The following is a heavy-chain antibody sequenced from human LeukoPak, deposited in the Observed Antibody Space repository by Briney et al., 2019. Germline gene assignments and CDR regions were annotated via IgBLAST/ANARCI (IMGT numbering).Heavy chain of an antibody. J-gene: IGHJ4*02. CDR3: TTGGETN. D-gene: IGHD3-10*01. Sequence: PGGSLRLSCAASGFTFSNAWMSWVRQAPGKGLEWAGRIKSKTDGGTTDYAAPVKGRFTISRDDSKNTLYLQMNSLKTEDTAVYYCTTGGETNWGQGTLVTVSS. CDR1: GFTFSNAW. CDR2: IKSKTDGGTT. V-gene: IGHV3-15*01.